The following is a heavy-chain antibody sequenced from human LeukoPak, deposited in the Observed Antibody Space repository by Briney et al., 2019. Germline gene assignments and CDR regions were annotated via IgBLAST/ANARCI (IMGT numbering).Heavy chain of an antibody. D-gene: IGHD6-13*01. V-gene: IGHV3-7*01. J-gene: IGHJ4*02. CDR3: ASGRQLGY. CDR2: IKEDGSEK. CDR1: GFTFSNYW. Sequence: GGSLRLSCAASGFTFSNYWLSWVRQAPGRGLEWVANIKEDGSEKYYVDSVKGRFTISRDNARNSLYLQMNSLRAEDTAVYYCASGRQLGYWGQGALVTVSS.